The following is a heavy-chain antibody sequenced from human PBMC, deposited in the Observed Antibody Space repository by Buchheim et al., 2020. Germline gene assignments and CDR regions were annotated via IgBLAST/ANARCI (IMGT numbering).Heavy chain of an antibody. D-gene: IGHD3-9*01. J-gene: IGHJ4*02. Sequence: EVQLVESGGGLVQPGGSLRLSCAASGFTLSSYWMHWVRQAPGKGLVWVSRINSDGSSTTYADSVKGRFTISRDNAKNTLFLQMNCLGAEDTAVYYCARAIDYTSYSNWYDIWGQGTL. CDR1: GFTLSSYW. CDR2: INSDGSST. V-gene: IGHV3-74*01. CDR3: ARAIDYTSYSNWYDI.